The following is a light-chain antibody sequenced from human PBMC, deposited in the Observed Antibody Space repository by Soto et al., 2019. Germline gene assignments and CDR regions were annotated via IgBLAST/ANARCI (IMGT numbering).Light chain of an antibody. CDR2: DVS. CDR3: NSYTSSGTYV. J-gene: IGLJ1*01. V-gene: IGLV2-14*03. Sequence: QSVLTQPASVSGSPGQSITISCTGTSSDVGRYNHVSWYQQHPGKTPKLMIFDVSNRPSGVSNRFSGSKSGSTASLTISGLQPEDEADYYCNSYTSSGTYVFGAGTKVTVL. CDR1: SSDVGRYNH.